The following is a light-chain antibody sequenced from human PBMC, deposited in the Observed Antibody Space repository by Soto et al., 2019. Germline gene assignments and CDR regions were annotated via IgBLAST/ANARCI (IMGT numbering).Light chain of an antibody. Sequence: VVLTQSPGTLSLSPGERATLSCRASQSISSNYLAWYQQKPGQAPRLLIFGASTRATGISDKFSGSGSGTDFPLTISSLESEDSAVYYCQQYSRSPGFLPFGPGTKVDI. CDR3: QQYSRSPGFLP. CDR2: GAS. J-gene: IGKJ3*01. V-gene: IGKV3-20*01. CDR1: QSISSNY.